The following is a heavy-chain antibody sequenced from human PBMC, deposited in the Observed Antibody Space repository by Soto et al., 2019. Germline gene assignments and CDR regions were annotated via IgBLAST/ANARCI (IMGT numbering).Heavy chain of an antibody. CDR1: GGTFSSYA. Sequence: ASVKVSCKASGGTFSSYAISWVRQAPGQGLEWMGGIIPIFGTANYAQKFQGRVTITADESTSTAYMELSSLRSEDTAVYYCARSPDSGYPNWFDPWGQGTLVTVSS. J-gene: IGHJ5*02. D-gene: IGHD5-12*01. V-gene: IGHV1-69*13. CDR3: ARSPDSGYPNWFDP. CDR2: IIPIFGTA.